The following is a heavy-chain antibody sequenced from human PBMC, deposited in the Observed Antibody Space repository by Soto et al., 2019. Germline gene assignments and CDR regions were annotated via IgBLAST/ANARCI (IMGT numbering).Heavy chain of an antibody. CDR2: IKEDGSEI. Sequence: GGSLRLSCAVSGFNVMSYWMSWVRQAPGKGLEWVDSIKEDGSEIYYLPSVRGRFSISRDSAGNALHLTMNYLSAEDTGVHFCARDIGFDYVNWGQGTLVTVSS. CDR1: GFNVMSYW. D-gene: IGHD3-16*01. CDR3: ARDIGFDYVN. V-gene: IGHV3-7*01. J-gene: IGHJ4*02.